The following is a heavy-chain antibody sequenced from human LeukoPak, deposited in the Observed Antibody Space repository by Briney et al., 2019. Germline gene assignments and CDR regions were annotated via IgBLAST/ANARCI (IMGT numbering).Heavy chain of an antibody. Sequence: GGSLRLSCATSGFTVSSKYLNWVRQAPGKGLEWVSVIYSGGSTYYADSVKGRFTISRDNLKNTLYLQMNSLRADDTAVYYCAKDPIRSAVAGTLAFDIWGQGTMVTVSS. CDR3: AKDPIRSAVAGTLAFDI. CDR2: IYSGGST. CDR1: GFTVSSKY. J-gene: IGHJ3*02. V-gene: IGHV3-53*01. D-gene: IGHD6-19*01.